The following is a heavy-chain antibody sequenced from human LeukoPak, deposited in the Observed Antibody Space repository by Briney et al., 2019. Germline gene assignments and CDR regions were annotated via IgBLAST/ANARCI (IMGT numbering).Heavy chain of an antibody. CDR1: GGTFSSYA. D-gene: IGHD6-6*01. V-gene: IGHV1-2*02. CDR2: INPNSGGT. CDR3: ARAPSSSSIDY. Sequence: ASVKVSCKASGGTFSSYAISWVRQAPGQGLEWMGWINPNSGGTNYAQKFQGRVTMTRDTSISTAYMELSRLRSDDTAVYYCARAPSSSSIDYWGQGTLVTVSS. J-gene: IGHJ4*02.